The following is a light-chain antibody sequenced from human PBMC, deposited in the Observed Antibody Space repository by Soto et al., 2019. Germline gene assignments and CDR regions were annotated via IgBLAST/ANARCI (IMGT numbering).Light chain of an antibody. CDR3: QQYYSYPPT. CDR1: QGISSY. Sequence: IQMKKSPSAVSANKGDRVTITCRASQGISSYLAWYQQKPGKAPKLLIYAASTLQSGVPSRFSGSGSGTDFTLTISCLQSEDFATYCCQQYYSYPPTFGQGTMVDIK. V-gene: IGKV1-8*01. J-gene: IGKJ1*01. CDR2: AAS.